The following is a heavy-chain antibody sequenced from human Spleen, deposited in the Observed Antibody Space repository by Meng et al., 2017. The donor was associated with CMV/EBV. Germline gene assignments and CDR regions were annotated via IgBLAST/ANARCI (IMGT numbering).Heavy chain of an antibody. CDR2: IYYSGST. Sequence: SETLSLTCTVSGGSISSYYWSWIRQPPGKGLEWIGYIYYSGSTNYNPSLKSRVTISVDTSKNQFSLKLSSVTAADTAVYYCARGRDKYSYGQTPFDYWGQGTLVTVSS. CDR3: ARGRDKYSYGQTPFDY. V-gene: IGHV4-59*01. J-gene: IGHJ4*02. D-gene: IGHD5-18*01. CDR1: GGSISSYY.